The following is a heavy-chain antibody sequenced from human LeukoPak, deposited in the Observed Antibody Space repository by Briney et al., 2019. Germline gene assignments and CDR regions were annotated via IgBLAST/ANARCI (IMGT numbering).Heavy chain of an antibody. D-gene: IGHD2-2*01. J-gene: IGHJ6*02. CDR1: GYTFTSNY. V-gene: IGHV1-46*01. CDR3: ATAGYCSSTSCQYYYYGMDV. CDR2: IYPRDGST. Sequence: GASVKVSCKASGYTFTSNYIHWVRQAPGQGLEWMGMIYPRDGSTSYAQKFQGRVTVTRDTSTSTVYMELSSLRSEDTAVYYCATAGYCSSTSCQYYYYGMDVWGQGTTVTVSS.